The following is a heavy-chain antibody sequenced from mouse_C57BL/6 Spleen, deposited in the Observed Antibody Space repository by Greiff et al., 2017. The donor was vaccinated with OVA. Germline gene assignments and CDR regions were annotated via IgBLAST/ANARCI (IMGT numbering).Heavy chain of an antibody. CDR2: IRNKANGYTT. V-gene: IGHV7-3*01. J-gene: IGHJ2*01. CDR1: GFTFTDYY. CDR3: ARYRGGGYFDY. Sequence: EVKLVESGGGLVQPGGSLSLSCAASGFTFTDYYMSWVRQPPGKALEWLGFIRNKANGYTTEYSASVKGRFTISRDNSQSILYLQMNALRAEDSATYYCARYRGGGYFDYWGQGTTLTVSS.